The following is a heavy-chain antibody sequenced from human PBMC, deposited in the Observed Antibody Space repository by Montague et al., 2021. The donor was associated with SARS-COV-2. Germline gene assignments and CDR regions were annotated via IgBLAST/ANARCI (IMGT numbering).Heavy chain of an antibody. CDR1: GFTFSSYA. Sequence: SLRLSCAASGFTFSSYAMHWVRQAPGKGLEWVAVISYDGSNKYYADSVKGRFTISRDNSKNTLYLQMNSLRAEDTAVYYCATTQRPFTNYYYYYGMDVWGQGTTVNVSS. J-gene: IGHJ6*02. CDR2: ISYDGSNK. D-gene: IGHD6-25*01. V-gene: IGHV3-30*04. CDR3: ATTQRPFTNYYYYYGMDV.